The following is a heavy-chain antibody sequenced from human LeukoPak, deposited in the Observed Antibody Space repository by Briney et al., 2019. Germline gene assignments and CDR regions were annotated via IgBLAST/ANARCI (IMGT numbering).Heavy chain of an antibody. CDR2: IYYSGST. CDR3: TRGSYDVLTGYSTLGEY. V-gene: IGHV4-39*01. CDR1: GGSLSSSSYY. J-gene: IGHJ4*02. Sequence: SETLSLTCTFSGGSLSSSSYYWGWVRQPPGKGLEWIGNIYYSGSTYSNPSLKSRLTISLDTSQRQFSLRLSSVTAADTAPYYCTRGSYDVLTGYSTLGEYWGQGTLVTVSS. D-gene: IGHD3-9*01.